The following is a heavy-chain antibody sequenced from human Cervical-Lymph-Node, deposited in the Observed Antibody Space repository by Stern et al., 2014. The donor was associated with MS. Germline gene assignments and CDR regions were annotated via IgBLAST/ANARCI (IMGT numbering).Heavy chain of an antibody. CDR2: IYWDDSK. Sequence: QINLKESGPTLVKPTQTLTLTCTFSGFSLSTSGVGLGWIRQPPGKALEWLAFIYWDDSKRYSPSLKNRLTITKDTSKNQVVLTMNNMDPVDTATFYCATHAPGVVPAALDYWGQGTLVTVS. V-gene: IGHV2-5*02. D-gene: IGHD2-2*01. CDR1: GFSLSTSGVG. CDR3: ATHAPGVVPAALDY. J-gene: IGHJ4*02.